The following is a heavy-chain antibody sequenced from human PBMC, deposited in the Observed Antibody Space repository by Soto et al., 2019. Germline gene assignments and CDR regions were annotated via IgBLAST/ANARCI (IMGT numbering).Heavy chain of an antibody. CDR2: FYYSGST. D-gene: IGHD5-12*01. J-gene: IGHJ6*03. Sequence: SETLSLTCTVSGGSISSSSYYWGWIRQSPGKGLEWIGSFYYSGSTYYSPSLKSRVTISGDTSKKQISLRLSSVTATDTAVYYCARISVASRYMDVWGKGATVTVS. V-gene: IGHV4-39*01. CDR3: ARISVASRYMDV. CDR1: GGSISSSSYY.